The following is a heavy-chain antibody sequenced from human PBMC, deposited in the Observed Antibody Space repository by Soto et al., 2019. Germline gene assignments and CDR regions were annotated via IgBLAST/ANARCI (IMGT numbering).Heavy chain of an antibody. CDR3: AKDQEQYQLLGWFDY. Sequence: GGSLRLSCAASGFTFSSYAMSWVRQAPGKGLEWVSAISGSGGSTYYADSVKGRFTISRDNSKNTLYLQMNSLRAEDTAVYYCAKDQEQYQLLGWFDYWGQGTLVTVSS. V-gene: IGHV3-23*01. D-gene: IGHD2-2*01. J-gene: IGHJ4*02. CDR1: GFTFSSYA. CDR2: ISGSGGST.